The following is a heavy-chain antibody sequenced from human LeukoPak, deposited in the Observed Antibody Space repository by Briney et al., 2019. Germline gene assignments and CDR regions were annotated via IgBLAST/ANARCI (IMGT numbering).Heavy chain of an antibody. V-gene: IGHV3-23*01. J-gene: IGHJ4*02. D-gene: IGHD3-16*01. CDR2: ISGSGGST. Sequence: GGSLRLSCAASGFTFSSYAMSWVRQAPGKGLEWVSAISGSGGSTYYADSVKGRFTISRDNSKNTLYLQMNSLRAEDTAVYYCANLYRLVWGVGYWGQGTLVTVSS. CDR3: ANLYRLVWGVGY. CDR1: GFTFSSYA.